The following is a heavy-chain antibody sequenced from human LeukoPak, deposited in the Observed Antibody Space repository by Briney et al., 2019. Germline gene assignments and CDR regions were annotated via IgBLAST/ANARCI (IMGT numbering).Heavy chain of an antibody. J-gene: IGHJ2*01. CDR3: ARFKNEPKPWFGEFYDGYFDL. CDR1: GSTFSSYE. D-gene: IGHD3-10*01. V-gene: IGHV3-48*03. CDR2: ISSSGSTI. Sequence: PGGSLRLSCAASGSTFSSYEMNWVRQAPGKGLEWVSYISSSGSTIYYADSVKGRFTISRDNAKNSLYLQMSSLRAEDTAVYYCARFKNEPKPWFGEFYDGYFDLWGRGTLVTVSS.